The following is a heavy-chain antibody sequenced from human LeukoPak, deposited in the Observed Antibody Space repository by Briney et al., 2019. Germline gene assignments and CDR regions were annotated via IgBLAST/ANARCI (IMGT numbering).Heavy chain of an antibody. Sequence: PGGSLRLSCAASGFTFSSYSMNWVRQAPGKGLEWVSSISSSSSYIYYADSVKGRFTISRENAKNSLYLQMNSLRAGDTAVYYCARVSPDNGGYFDYWGQGTLVTVSS. CDR1: GFTFSSYS. D-gene: IGHD4-23*01. V-gene: IGHV3-21*01. CDR2: ISSSSSYI. CDR3: ARVSPDNGGYFDY. J-gene: IGHJ4*02.